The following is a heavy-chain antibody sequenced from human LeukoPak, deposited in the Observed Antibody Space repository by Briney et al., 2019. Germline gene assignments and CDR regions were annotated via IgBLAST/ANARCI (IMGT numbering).Heavy chain of an antibody. D-gene: IGHD6-13*01. CDR2: IIPIFGTA. CDR3: ARDLAENWFDP. V-gene: IGHV1-69*13. CDR1: GYTFTTYA. Sequence: SVKVSCKASGYTFTTYAMHWVRQAPGQGLEWMGGIIPIFGTANYAQKFQGRVTITADESTSTAYMELSSLRSEDTAVYYCARDLAENWFDPWGQGTLVTVSS. J-gene: IGHJ5*02.